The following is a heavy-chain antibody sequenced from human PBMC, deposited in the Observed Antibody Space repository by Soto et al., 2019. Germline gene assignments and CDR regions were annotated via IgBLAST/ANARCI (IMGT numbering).Heavy chain of an antibody. Sequence: QVQLQESGPGLVKPSQTLSLTCTASGGSISGGAYYSRWIRTLPGKGLEWIGYIHYSGSTYYNPFIKSRVTISGDKSKNEFSLNLSSVTAADTAVYYCARDYGGGTAFDTWGQGTTVTVSA. CDR2: IHYSGST. CDR3: ARDYGGGTAFDT. CDR1: GGSISGGAYY. V-gene: IGHV4-31*03. J-gene: IGHJ3*02. D-gene: IGHD3-16*01.